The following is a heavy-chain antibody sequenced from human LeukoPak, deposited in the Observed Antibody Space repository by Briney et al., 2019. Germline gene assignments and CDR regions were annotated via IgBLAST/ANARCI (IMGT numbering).Heavy chain of an antibody. CDR1: GLTFSSYA. J-gene: IGHJ4*02. CDR2: ISYDGSNK. V-gene: IGHV3-30*03. D-gene: IGHD4-23*01. Sequence: GRSLRLSCAASGLTFSSYAMHWVRQAPGKGLEWVSVISYDGSNKDYADSVKGRFTISRDNSRNTLSLQMNSLRSEDTAVYYCARGGNHVYYFDYWGQGTLVTVSS. CDR3: ARGGNHVYYFDY.